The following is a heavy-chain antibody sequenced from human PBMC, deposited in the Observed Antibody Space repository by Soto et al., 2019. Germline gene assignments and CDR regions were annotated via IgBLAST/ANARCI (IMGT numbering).Heavy chain of an antibody. Sequence: GESLKISCKGSGYSFAGYWITWVRQKPGKGLEWMGRIDPSGSQTYYSPSFRGHVTISATKSITTVFLQWSSLRASDTTMYYCARQIYDSDTGPNFQYYFDSWGQGTPVTVSS. CDR1: GYSFAGYW. J-gene: IGHJ4*02. CDR3: ARQIYDSDTGPNFQYYFDS. CDR2: IDPSGSQT. V-gene: IGHV5-10-1*01. D-gene: IGHD3-22*01.